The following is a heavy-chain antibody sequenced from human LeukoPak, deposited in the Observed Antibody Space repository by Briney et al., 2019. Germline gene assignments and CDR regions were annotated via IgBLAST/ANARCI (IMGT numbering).Heavy chain of an antibody. CDR1: GFTFSSYG. V-gene: IGHV3-30*02. CDR3: AKARKRYYYDSSGYSPQTN. D-gene: IGHD3-22*01. CDR2: IRYDGSNK. J-gene: IGHJ4*02. Sequence: GGSLRLSCAASGFTFSSYGMHWVRQAPGKGLEWVAFIRYDGSNKYYADSVKGRFTIPRDNSKNTLYLQMNSLRAEDTAVYYCAKARKRYYYDSSGYSPQTNWGQGTLVTVSS.